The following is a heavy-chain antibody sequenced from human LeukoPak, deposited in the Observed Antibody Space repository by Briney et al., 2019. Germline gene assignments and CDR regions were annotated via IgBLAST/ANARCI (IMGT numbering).Heavy chain of an antibody. Sequence: HPGGSLRLSCETSGSTFSTSWMAWVRQAPGKGLEWVANISPDGSATFYVDSVRGRFTISRDNAKSSLHLQMYSLRADDTAVYYCAKSIDSWGQGTLVTVSS. CDR2: ISPDGSAT. V-gene: IGHV3-7*01. J-gene: IGHJ4*02. CDR1: GSTFSTSW. CDR3: AKSIDS.